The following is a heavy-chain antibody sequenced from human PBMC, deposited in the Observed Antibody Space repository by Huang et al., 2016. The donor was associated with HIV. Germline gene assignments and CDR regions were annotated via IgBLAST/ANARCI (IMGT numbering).Heavy chain of an antibody. CDR3: AREKAADSAWYGVYYFDY. CDR2: INHIGKT. D-gene: IGHD6-19*01. Sequence: QVQLRQWGAGLVKPSETLSLTCAVYGGSFSGYYLTWIRQSPGKGLEWIGEINHIGKTNYQHSLKSRVTISKDTAKNQFSLQLTSVSAADTGVYFCAREKAADSAWYGVYYFDYWGEGALVTVTS. V-gene: IGHV4-34*01. J-gene: IGHJ4*02. CDR1: GGSFSGYY.